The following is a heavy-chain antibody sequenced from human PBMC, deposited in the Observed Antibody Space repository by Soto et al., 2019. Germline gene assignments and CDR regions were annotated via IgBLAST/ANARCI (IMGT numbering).Heavy chain of an antibody. CDR3: ARGGRYWYFDY. J-gene: IGHJ4*02. CDR1: GGSISSYY. CDR2: IYYSGST. Sequence: SETLSLPYTVSGGSISSYYWSWIRQPPGKGLEGIGYIYYSGSTNYNPSLKSRVTISVDTSKNQFSLKLSSVTAADTAVYYCARGGRYWYFDYWGQGTLVTVSS. V-gene: IGHV4-59*01. D-gene: IGHD1-20*01.